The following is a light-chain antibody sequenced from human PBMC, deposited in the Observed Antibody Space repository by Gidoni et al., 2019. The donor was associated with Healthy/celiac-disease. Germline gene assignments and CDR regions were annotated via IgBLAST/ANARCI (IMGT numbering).Light chain of an antibody. CDR2: GAT. V-gene: IGKV3-20*01. CDR1: HSVSSSY. CDR3: QQYGSLIT. J-gene: IGKJ5*01. Sequence: DIVLTHSPGTLSLSPEERATLSSRDSHSVSSSYLAWYQQKPGQAPRLLYYGATSRATGIPDRCSGSGSGTDFTLTISRLEPEDVAVYYCQQYGSLITFGQGTRLEIK.